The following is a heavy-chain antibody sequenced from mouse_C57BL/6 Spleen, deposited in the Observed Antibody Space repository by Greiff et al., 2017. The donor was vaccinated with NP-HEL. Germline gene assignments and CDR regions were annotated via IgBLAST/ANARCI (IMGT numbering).Heavy chain of an antibody. Sequence: QVHVKQPGAELVKPGASVKMSCKASGYTFTSYWITWVKQRPGQGLEWIGDIYPGSGSTNYNEKFKSKATLTVDTSSSTAYMQLSSLTSEDSAVYYCAYYYGSSQYYFDYWGQGTTLTVSS. J-gene: IGHJ2*01. CDR1: GYTFTSYW. CDR3: AYYYGSSQYYFDY. V-gene: IGHV1-55*01. D-gene: IGHD1-1*01. CDR2: IYPGSGST.